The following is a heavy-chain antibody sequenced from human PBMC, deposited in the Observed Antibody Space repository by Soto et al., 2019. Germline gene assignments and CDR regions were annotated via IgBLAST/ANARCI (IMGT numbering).Heavy chain of an antibody. J-gene: IGHJ4*02. CDR3: AKSTADCSGGSCLGGFDY. V-gene: IGHV3-23*01. Sequence: EVQLLESGGGLVQPGGSLRLSCAASGFTFSSYAMSWVRQAPGKGMEWVSAISGSGGSTYYADSVKGRFTISRDNSKNTLSLQMNSLRAEDTAVYYCAKSTADCSGGSCLGGFDYWGQGTLVTVSS. CDR2: ISGSGGST. CDR1: GFTFSSYA. D-gene: IGHD2-15*01.